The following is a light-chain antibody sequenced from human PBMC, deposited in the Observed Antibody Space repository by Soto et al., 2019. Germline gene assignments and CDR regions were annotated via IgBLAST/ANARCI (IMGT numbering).Light chain of an antibody. V-gene: IGKV3-20*01. CDR3: QHYGSSPT. CDR1: PGVSSSF. CDR2: GAS. Sequence: EMGLTQSPGTLSASPGERATLSCRASPGVSSSFLAWYHPKPNQAPRLLIYGASSWATGIPDRFSGSGSGTDFTLTISRLKPADLAVDDGQHYGSSPTFGQGTKV. J-gene: IGKJ1*01.